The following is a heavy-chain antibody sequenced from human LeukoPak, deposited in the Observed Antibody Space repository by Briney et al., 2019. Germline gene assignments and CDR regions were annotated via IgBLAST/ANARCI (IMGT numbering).Heavy chain of an antibody. Sequence: ASVKVSCKSSGYTFTSYYMRWVRQAPGQGLEWMGIINPSGGSTSYAPKFQGRVTMTRGRSTGTVYMELSSLRSEDTAVYYCARGFYYDSSGYYYPLDYWGQGTLVTVSS. CDR3: ARGFYYDSSGYYYPLDY. D-gene: IGHD3-22*01. CDR1: GYTFTSYY. V-gene: IGHV1-46*01. CDR2: INPSGGST. J-gene: IGHJ4*02.